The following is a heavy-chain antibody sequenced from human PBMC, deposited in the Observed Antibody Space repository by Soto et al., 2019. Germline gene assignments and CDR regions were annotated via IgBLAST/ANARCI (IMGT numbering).Heavy chain of an antibody. CDR3: VRDRFRGSSGFYSSCDY. Sequence: PGGSLRLSCAASGFTFSNYAVTWVRQAPGKGLEWVSTISGSGGSTYYADSVKGRFTISRDNAKNTLYLQMNSLRVEDTAVYYCVRDRFRGSSGFYSSCDYWGQGTLVTVSS. CDR1: GFTFSNYA. J-gene: IGHJ4*02. V-gene: IGHV3-23*01. D-gene: IGHD3-22*01. CDR2: ISGSGGST.